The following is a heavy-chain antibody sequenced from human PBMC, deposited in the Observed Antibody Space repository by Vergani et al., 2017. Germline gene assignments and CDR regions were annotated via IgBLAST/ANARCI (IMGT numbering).Heavy chain of an antibody. Sequence: EVQLLESGGNLIQPGGSLRLSCGASGVTFSSYAMTWVRLAPGKGLQWVSAISGSGGNTFYTDSVKGRFTISRDNSKNTLYLQMNSLRAEDTAVYYCAKELIAAAGPFFYWGQGTLVTVSS. D-gene: IGHD6-13*01. J-gene: IGHJ4*02. CDR2: ISGSGGNT. CDR1: GVTFSSYA. V-gene: IGHV3-23*01. CDR3: AKELIAAAGPFFY.